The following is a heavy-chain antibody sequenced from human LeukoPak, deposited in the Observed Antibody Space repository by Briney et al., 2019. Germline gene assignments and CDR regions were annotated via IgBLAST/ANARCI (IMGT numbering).Heavy chain of an antibody. V-gene: IGHV3-23*01. D-gene: IGHD3-10*01. Sequence: GGSLRLSCAASGFTFSSYAMNWVRQAPGKGLEWVSGIDGSGDSTYYADSVKGRFTISRDNSKNTLYLQMNSLRAEDTAVYYCAKPRGVNYMDVWGKGTTVTVSS. CDR3: AKPRGVNYMDV. J-gene: IGHJ6*03. CDR2: IDGSGDST. CDR1: GFTFSSYA.